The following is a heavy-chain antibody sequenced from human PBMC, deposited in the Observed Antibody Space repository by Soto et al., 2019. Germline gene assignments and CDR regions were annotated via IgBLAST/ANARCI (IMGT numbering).Heavy chain of an antibody. Sequence: SETLSLTCTVSGGSISSSSDYWGWIRQPPGKGLEWIGSIYYSGSTNYNPALKSRVTISVDTSKSQFSLKLSSVTAADTAVYYCAKDSGYNYGYFRWFDPWGQGTLVTVSS. J-gene: IGHJ5*02. CDR2: IYYSGST. V-gene: IGHV4-39*07. D-gene: IGHD5-18*01. CDR1: GGSISSSSDY. CDR3: AKDSGYNYGYFRWFDP.